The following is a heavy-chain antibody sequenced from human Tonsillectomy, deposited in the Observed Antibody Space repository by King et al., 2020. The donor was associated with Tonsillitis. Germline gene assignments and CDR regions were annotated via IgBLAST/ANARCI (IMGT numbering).Heavy chain of an antibody. J-gene: IGHJ6*02. V-gene: IGHV3-53*01. Sequence: VQLVQSGGGLIQPGGSLRLSCAASGFTVSSNYMSWVRQAPGKGLEWVSVIYSGGTTYYADSVKGRFTISRDHSKNTLYLQMNSLRADDTAVYYCARDREWFGGTSNYYGMDVWGQGTTVTVSS. D-gene: IGHD3-10*01. CDR1: GFTVSSNY. CDR2: IYSGGTT. CDR3: ARDREWFGGTSNYYGMDV.